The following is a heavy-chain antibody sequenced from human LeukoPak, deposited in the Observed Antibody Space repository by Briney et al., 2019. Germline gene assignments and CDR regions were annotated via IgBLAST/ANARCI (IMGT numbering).Heavy chain of an antibody. D-gene: IGHD1-20*01. CDR3: ARDKGITGRADY. V-gene: IGHV3-21*01. CDR1: GFTFSNYS. J-gene: IGHJ4*02. CDR2: ISSSSSYI. Sequence: GGSLRLXCAASGFTFSNYSMNWVRQAPGKGLECVSSISSSSSYIYYADSVKGRFTISRDNAKNSLYLQMNSLSAADTAVYYCARDKGITGRADYWGQGTLVTVSS.